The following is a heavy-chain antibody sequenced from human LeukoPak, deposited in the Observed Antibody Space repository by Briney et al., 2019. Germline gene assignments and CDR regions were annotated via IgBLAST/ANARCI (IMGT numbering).Heavy chain of an antibody. V-gene: IGHV3-9*01. CDR3: AKDRLVRGVTDAFDI. J-gene: IGHJ3*02. Sequence: PGRSLRLSCAASGFTFDDYAMHWVRQAPGKGLEWVSGISWNSGSIGYADSVKGRFTISRDNAKNSLYLQMNSLRAEDTALCYCAKDRLVRGVTDAFDIWGQGTMVTVSS. D-gene: IGHD3-10*01. CDR1: GFTFDDYA. CDR2: ISWNSGSI.